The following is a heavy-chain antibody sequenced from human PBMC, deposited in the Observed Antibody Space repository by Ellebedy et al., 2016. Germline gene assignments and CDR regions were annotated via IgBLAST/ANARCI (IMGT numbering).Heavy chain of an antibody. CDR1: GYTFTSYY. Sequence: ASVKVSCKASGYTFTSYYMHWVRQAPGQGLEWMGIINPSGGSTSYAQKLQDRVTMTTDTSTSTVNMELRSLRSDDTAVYYCAREGPVSGTYYGSYFDYWGQGSLVIVSS. D-gene: IGHD1-26*01. J-gene: IGHJ4*02. CDR2: INPSGGST. CDR3: AREGPVSGTYYGSYFDY. V-gene: IGHV1-46*01.